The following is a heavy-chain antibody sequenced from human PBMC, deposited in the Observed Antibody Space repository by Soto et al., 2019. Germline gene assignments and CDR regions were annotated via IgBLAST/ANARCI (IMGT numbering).Heavy chain of an antibody. V-gene: IGHV3-11*01. Sequence: PGGSLRLSCGASGFTFSDDYMSWIRQAPGKGLEWVSYISSSGGTIYYADSVKGRFTISRDNAKNSLFLQMNSPRTDDTAVYYCARASSPRDPWLDYWGQGTLVTVSS. CDR2: ISSSGGTI. J-gene: IGHJ4*02. CDR1: GFTFSDDY. CDR3: ARASSPRDPWLDY. D-gene: IGHD5-18*01.